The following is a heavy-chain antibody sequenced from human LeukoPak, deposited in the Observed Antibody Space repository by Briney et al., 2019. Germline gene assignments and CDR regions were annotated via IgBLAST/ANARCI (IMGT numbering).Heavy chain of an antibody. D-gene: IGHD2-8*01. V-gene: IGHV3-33*06. CDR1: GFTFSSYG. J-gene: IGHJ4*02. CDR2: IWYDGSNK. Sequence: PGGSLRLSCAASGFTFSSYGMHWVRQAPGKGLEWVAVIWYDGSNKYYADSVKGRFTISRDNSKNTLYLQMNSLRAEDTAVYYCAKARCTNPDCIFPDHWGQGTLVTVSS. CDR3: AKARCTNPDCIFPDH.